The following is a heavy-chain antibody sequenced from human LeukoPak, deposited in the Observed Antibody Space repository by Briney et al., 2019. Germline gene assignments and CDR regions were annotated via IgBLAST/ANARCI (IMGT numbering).Heavy chain of an antibody. J-gene: IGHJ3*02. CDR1: GFTFSSYS. CDR3: AREWDGSGSYSNDAFDI. CDR2: ISSSSSYI. D-gene: IGHD3-10*01. V-gene: IGHV3-21*04. Sequence: GGSLRLSCAASGFTFSSYSMNWVRQAPGKGLEWVSSISSSSSYIDYADSVKGRFTISRDNAKNSLYLQMNSLRAEDTAVYYCAREWDGSGSYSNDAFDIWGQGTMVTVSS.